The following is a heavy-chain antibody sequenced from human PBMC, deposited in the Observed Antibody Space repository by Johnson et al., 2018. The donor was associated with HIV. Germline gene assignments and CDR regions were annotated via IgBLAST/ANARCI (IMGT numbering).Heavy chain of an antibody. CDR1: GFTFSSYA. V-gene: IGHV3-30-3*01. Sequence: QMLLVESGGGVVQPGRSLRLSCAASGFTFSSYAMHWVRQAPGKGLEWVAVISYDGSNKYYADSVKGRFTISRDNSKNTLYLQMNSLRAEDTAVYYCARKGDAFDFGGQGTKVTVSS. CDR2: ISYDGSNK. J-gene: IGHJ3*01. CDR3: ARKGDAFDF.